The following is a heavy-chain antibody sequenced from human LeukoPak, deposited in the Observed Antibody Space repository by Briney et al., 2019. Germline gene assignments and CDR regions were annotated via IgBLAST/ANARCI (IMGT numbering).Heavy chain of an antibody. D-gene: IGHD6-13*01. CDR3: AREVAAAGVPD. CDR2: INAGNGNT. Sequence: ASVKVSCKASGGPLSSYAINWVRQAPGQGLEWMGWINAGNGNTKYSQKFQGRVTITRDTSASTAYMELSSLRSEDTAVYYCAREVAAAGVPDWGQGTLVTVSS. J-gene: IGHJ4*02. CDR1: GGPLSSYA. V-gene: IGHV1-3*01.